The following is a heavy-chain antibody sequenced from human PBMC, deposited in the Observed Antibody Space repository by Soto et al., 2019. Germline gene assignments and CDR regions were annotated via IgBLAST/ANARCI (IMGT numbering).Heavy chain of an antibody. CDR1: GYSFTSYW. CDR3: AGLGIAAAGTRVYYYYGMDV. V-gene: IGHV5-51*01. J-gene: IGHJ6*02. Sequence: PGESLKISCKGSGYSFTSYWIGWVRQMPGKGLEWMGIIYPGDSDTRYSPSFQGQVTISADKSISTAYLQWSSLKASDTAMYYCAGLGIAAAGTRVYYYYGMDVWGQGTTVTVSS. CDR2: IYPGDSDT. D-gene: IGHD6-13*01.